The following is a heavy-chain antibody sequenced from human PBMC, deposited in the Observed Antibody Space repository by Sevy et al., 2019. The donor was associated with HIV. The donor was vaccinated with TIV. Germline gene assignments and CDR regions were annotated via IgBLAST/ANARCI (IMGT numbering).Heavy chain of an antibody. V-gene: IGHV1-2*02. D-gene: IGHD5-12*01. CDR3: ARGGSDGNY. CDR2: INAASVVT. CDR1: GYTFSDYS. J-gene: IGHJ4*02. Sequence: ASVKVSCKASGYTFSDYSIYWIRQAPGQGFEWMGWINAASVVTNFAQKFQGRVTMTRDTSINTAYMEVYRLTSDDTAVYYCARGGSDGNYWGQGTLVTVSS.